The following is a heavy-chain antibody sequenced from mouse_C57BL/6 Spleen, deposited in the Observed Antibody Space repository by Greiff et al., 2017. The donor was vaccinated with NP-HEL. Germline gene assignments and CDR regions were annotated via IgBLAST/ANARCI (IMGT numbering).Heavy chain of an antibody. CDR2: INYDGSST. CDR1: LSPLRDYY. D-gene: IGHD2-2*01. J-gene: IGHJ2*01. V-gene: IGHV5-16*01. CDR3: AREGYEGGCDY. Sequence: EVKLMESEGGLVQPGSSMKLSCTASLSPLRDYYMAWVRQVPEKGLEWVANINYDGSSTYYLDSLKSRFIISRDNAKNILYLQMSSRKSEDTATYYCAREGYEGGCDYWGHGTTLTVSS.